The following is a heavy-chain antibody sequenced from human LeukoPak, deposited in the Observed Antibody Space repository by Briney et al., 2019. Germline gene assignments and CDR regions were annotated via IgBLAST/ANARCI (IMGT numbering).Heavy chain of an antibody. V-gene: IGHV4-59*08. Sequence: SETLSLTCTVSGGSISSYYWSWIRQPPGKGLEWIAYISDIGSINYNPSLKSRVTISLDTSKNQFSLKLSSVTAADTAVYYCARADLSSGSYYTLDYWGQGTLVTVSS. D-gene: IGHD3-10*02. J-gene: IGHJ4*02. CDR3: ARADLSSGSYYTLDY. CDR1: GGSISSYY. CDR2: ISDIGSI.